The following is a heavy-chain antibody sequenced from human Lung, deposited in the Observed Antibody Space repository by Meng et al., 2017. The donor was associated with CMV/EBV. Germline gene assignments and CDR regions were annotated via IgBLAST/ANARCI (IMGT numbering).Heavy chain of an antibody. CDR2: MDYRGST. CDR3: ARGELLWDY. D-gene: IGHD2-2*01. J-gene: IGHJ4*02. V-gene: IGHV4-30-4*01. Sequence: HVQLQKSAPGLVKPSQTLSLTCTVSGDSSSMGEYFWSWIRQPPGKGLEWIGYMDYRGSTFYNPSLKSRVTISVDTSKNQFSLKLSSVTAADTAVYFCARGELLWDYWGQGTLVTVSS. CDR1: GDSSSMGEYF.